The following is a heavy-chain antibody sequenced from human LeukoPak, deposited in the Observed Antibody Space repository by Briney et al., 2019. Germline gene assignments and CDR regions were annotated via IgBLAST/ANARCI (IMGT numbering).Heavy chain of an antibody. Sequence: PSETLSPTCTVSGGSISSYYWSWIRQPPGKGLEWIGEINHSGSTNYNPSLKSRVTISVDTSKNQFSLKLSSVTAADTAVYYCARAGYSSGWYAYYFDYWGQGTLVTVSS. CDR1: GGSISSYY. CDR3: ARAGYSSGWYAYYFDY. CDR2: INHSGST. D-gene: IGHD6-19*01. V-gene: IGHV4-34*01. J-gene: IGHJ4*02.